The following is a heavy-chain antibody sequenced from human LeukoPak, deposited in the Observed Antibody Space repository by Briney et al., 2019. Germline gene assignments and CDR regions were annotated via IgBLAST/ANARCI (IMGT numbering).Heavy chain of an antibody. CDR2: ISSNGGST. V-gene: IGHV3-64*01. D-gene: IGHD3-10*01. CDR3: AREYYGSYVDY. Sequence: GGSLRLSCAASGFTSSSFSMHWVRQAPGKGLESVSAISSNGGSTYYANSVKGRFTISRDNSKNTLYLQMGSLRAEDMAVYYCAREYYGSYVDYWGQGTLVTVSS. CDR1: GFTSSSFS. J-gene: IGHJ4*02.